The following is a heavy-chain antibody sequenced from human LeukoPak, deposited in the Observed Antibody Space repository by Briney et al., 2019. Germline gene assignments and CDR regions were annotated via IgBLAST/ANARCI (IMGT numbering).Heavy chain of an antibody. J-gene: IGHJ4*02. Sequence: GGSLRLSCAASGFTFSGFWMHWVRQAPGKGLEWVSGISWNSGSIGYADSVKGRFTISRDNAKNSLYLQMNSLRAEDTALYYCAKGRSCSGGSCYPSPPFDYWGQGTLVTVSS. V-gene: IGHV3-9*01. CDR3: AKGRSCSGGSCYPSPPFDY. CDR2: ISWNSGSI. CDR1: GFTFSGFW. D-gene: IGHD2-15*01.